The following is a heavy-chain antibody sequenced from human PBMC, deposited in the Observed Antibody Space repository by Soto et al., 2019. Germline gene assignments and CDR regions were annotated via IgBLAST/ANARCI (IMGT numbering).Heavy chain of an antibody. J-gene: IGHJ4*02. CDR1: GYTFTSYA. Sequence: ASVKVSCKASGYTFTSYAMHWVRQAPGQRLEWMGWINAGNGNTKYSQKFQGRVTITRDTSASTAYMELSSLRSEDTAVYYCARGSAVIVSQTIRQLWLSGYFDYWGQGTLVTVSS. D-gene: IGHD5-18*01. CDR2: INAGNGNT. V-gene: IGHV1-3*01. CDR3: ARGSAVIVSQTIRQLWLSGYFDY.